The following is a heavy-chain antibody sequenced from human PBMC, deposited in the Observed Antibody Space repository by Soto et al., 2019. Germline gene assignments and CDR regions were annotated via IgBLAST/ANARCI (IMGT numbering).Heavy chain of an antibody. CDR1: GYTFASYS. J-gene: IGHJ4*02. Sequence: ASVKVSCKASGYTFASYSISWMRQAPGQGLEWIGWISAYNGNTNYAQKLQGRVTMTTDTSTSTAYMELRSVWSADTAVYYCARDPAPPYYWGQGTLVTVS. CDR2: ISAYNGNT. CDR3: ARDPAPPYY. V-gene: IGHV1-18*01.